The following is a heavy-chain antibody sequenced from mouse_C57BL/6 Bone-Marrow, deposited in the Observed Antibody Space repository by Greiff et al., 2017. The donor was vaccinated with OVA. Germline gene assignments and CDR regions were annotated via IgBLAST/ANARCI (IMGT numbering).Heavy chain of an antibody. CDR2: IDPNSGGT. CDR1: GYTFTSYW. Sequence: QVQLQQPGAELVKPGASVKLSCKASGYTFTSYWMHWVKQRPGRGLEWIGRIDPNSGGTKYNEKFKSKATLTVDKPSSTAYMQLSSLTSEDSAVYYCARSGYYGVATWGCAYWGQGTLATVSA. D-gene: IGHD1-1*01. J-gene: IGHJ3*01. V-gene: IGHV1-72*01. CDR3: ARSGYYGVATWGCAY.